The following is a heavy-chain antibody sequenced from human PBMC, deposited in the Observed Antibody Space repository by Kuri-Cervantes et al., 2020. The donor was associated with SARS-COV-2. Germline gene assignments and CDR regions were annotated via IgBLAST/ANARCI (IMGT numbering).Heavy chain of an antibody. CDR1: GGSFSGYY. J-gene: IGHJ6*03. CDR2: INHSGST. D-gene: IGHD3-3*01. CDR3: ARYGVYYCYYYMDV. V-gene: IGHV4-34*01. Sequence: SETLSLTCAVYGGSFSGYYWSWIRQPPGKGLEWIGEINHSGSTNYNPSLKSRVTISVDTSKNQFSLKLSSVTAADTAVYYCARYGVYYCYYYMDVWGKGTTVTVSS.